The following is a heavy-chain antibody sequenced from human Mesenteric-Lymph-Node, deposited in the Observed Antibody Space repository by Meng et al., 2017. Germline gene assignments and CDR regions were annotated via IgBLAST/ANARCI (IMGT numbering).Heavy chain of an antibody. D-gene: IGHD5-18*01. CDR2: IIPIFGTA. Sequence: QVQVVQSGAEMKRPGASMKVSFTASHYTFTGYGVSWFRQAPGQGLEWMGGIIPIFGTANYAQKFQGRVTITTDESTSTAYMELSSLRSEDTAVYYCARDGYSYGINWFDPWGQGTLVTVSS. J-gene: IGHJ5*02. CDR1: HYTFTGYG. V-gene: IGHV1-69*05. CDR3: ARDGYSYGINWFDP.